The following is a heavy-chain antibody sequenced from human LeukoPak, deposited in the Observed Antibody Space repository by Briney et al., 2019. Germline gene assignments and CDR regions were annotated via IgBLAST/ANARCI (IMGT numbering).Heavy chain of an antibody. CDR2: INPISGGT. D-gene: IGHD3-3*01. V-gene: IGHV1-2*06. J-gene: IGHJ3*02. Sequence: ASVKVSCKASGYTFTGYYMHWVRQAPGQGLEWMGRINPISGGTNYAQKFQGRVTMTRDTSISTAYMELSRLRSDDTAVYYCARDFWSGRTNDAFDIWGQGTMVTVSS. CDR1: GYTFTGYY. CDR3: ARDFWSGRTNDAFDI.